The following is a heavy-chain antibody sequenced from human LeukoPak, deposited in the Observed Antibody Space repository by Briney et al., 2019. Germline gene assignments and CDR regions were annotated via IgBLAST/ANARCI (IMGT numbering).Heavy chain of an antibody. J-gene: IGHJ4*02. CDR1: GGSFSGYY. CDR3: ARAELVEGIDC. Sequence: PSETLSLTCAVYGGSFSGYYWSWIRQPPGKGLEWIGEINHSGSTNYNPSLKSRVTISVDTSKNQFSLKLSSVTAADTAVYYCARAELVEGIDCWGQGTLVTVSS. CDR2: INHSGST. V-gene: IGHV4-34*01. D-gene: IGHD6-6*01.